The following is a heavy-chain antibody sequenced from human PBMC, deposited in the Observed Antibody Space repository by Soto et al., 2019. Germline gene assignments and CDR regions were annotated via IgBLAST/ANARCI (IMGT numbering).Heavy chain of an antibody. Sequence: QGLLIQSGAEVRRPGATVKISCKASENTFTNFFFHWVRQAPGRSLEWLGMVNPTFGVTKYEQRFQGSLTMTGDTSTSTVFLEVRGLTSNDTALYFWARVTYGDYNFLDSWGHGTLVTVSS. D-gene: IGHD4-17*01. V-gene: IGHV1-46*01. CDR3: ARVTYGDYNFLDS. J-gene: IGHJ5*01. CDR2: VNPTFGVT. CDR1: ENTFTNFF.